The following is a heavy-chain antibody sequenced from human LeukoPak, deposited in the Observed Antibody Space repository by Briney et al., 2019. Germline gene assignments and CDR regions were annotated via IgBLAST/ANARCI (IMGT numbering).Heavy chain of an antibody. V-gene: IGHV3-73*01. CDR2: IRSKTNSYAT. CDR3: TRLVDAFDI. CDR1: GFTFSGSA. Sequence: GGSLRLSCEASGFTFSGSAMHWVRQASGKGLEWVGRIRSKTNSYATAYAESVKGRFTISRDDSKNTAYLQMNSLKTEDTAVYYCTRLVDAFDIWGQGTMVTASS. J-gene: IGHJ3*02.